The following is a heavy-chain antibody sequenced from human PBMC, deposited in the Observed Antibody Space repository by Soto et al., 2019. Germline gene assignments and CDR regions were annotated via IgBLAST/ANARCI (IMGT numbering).Heavy chain of an antibody. J-gene: IGHJ4*02. CDR1: GGTFSSYA. CDR2: IIPIFGTA. Sequence: VKVSCKASGGTFSSYAISWVRQAPGQGLEWMGGIIPIFGTANYAQKFQGRVTITADESTSTAYMELSSLRSEDTAVYYCARTNDILTGYFLPLDYWGQGTLVTVSS. D-gene: IGHD3-9*01. V-gene: IGHV1-69*13. CDR3: ARTNDILTGYFLPLDY.